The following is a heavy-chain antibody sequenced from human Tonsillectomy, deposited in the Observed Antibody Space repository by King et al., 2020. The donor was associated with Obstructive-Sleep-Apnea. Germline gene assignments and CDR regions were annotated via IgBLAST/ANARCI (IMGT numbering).Heavy chain of an antibody. D-gene: IGHD2-21*02. V-gene: IGHV4-38-2*02. CDR2: IFHSGST. CDR1: GYSISSGYY. Sequence: VQLQESGPGLVKPSETLSLTCSVSGYSISSGYYWGWIRQPPGKGLEWIGSIFHSGSTYYNPSLKSRVTISVDTSKNQFSLKLSSVTAADTAVYYCARTDLAYCGSDCYPYYFDYWGQGTLVTVSS. J-gene: IGHJ4*02. CDR3: ARTDLAYCGSDCYPYYFDY.